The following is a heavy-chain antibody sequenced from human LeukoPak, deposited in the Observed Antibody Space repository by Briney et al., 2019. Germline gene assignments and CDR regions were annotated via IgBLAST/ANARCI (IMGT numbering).Heavy chain of an antibody. CDR1: GGSISSYY. CDR2: IYYSGSI. CDR3: ARVLGGSGSYPDY. J-gene: IGHJ4*02. D-gene: IGHD3-10*01. Sequence: SETLSLTCTVSGGSISSYYWSWIRQPPGKGLEWIGYIYYSGSINYNPSLKSRVTISVDTSKNQFSLKLSSVTAADTAVYYCARVLGGSGSYPDYWGQGTLVTVSS. V-gene: IGHV4-59*01.